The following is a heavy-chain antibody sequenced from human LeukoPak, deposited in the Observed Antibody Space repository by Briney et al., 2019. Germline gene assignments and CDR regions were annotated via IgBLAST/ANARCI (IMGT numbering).Heavy chain of an antibody. V-gene: IGHV5-10-1*01. CDR3: ARHVEYCSSTSCYRHNAFDI. CDR2: IDPRDSYT. CDR1: GYSFTSYW. D-gene: IGHD2-2*01. Sequence: GESLRISCKGSGYSFTSYWISWVRQMPGKGLEWMGRIDPRDSYTNYSPSFQGHVTISADKSISTAYLQWSSLKASDTAMYYCARHVEYCSSTSCYRHNAFDIWGQGTMVTVSS. J-gene: IGHJ3*02.